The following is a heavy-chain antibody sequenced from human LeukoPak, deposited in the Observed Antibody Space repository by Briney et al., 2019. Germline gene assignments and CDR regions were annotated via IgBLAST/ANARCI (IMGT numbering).Heavy chain of an antibody. CDR1: GFTFSSYA. CDR3: ARLSIQWTPEMYYFDY. CDR2: ISYDGSNK. J-gene: IGHJ4*02. V-gene: IGHV3-30*04. Sequence: PGKSLRLSCAASGFTFSSYAMHWVRHAPGQGLEWVAVISYDGSNKNYADSLKGRFTISRDNAKNTLYLQMNSLRPEDTAIYYCARLSIQWTPEMYYFDYWGQGTLVTVSS. D-gene: IGHD5-12*01.